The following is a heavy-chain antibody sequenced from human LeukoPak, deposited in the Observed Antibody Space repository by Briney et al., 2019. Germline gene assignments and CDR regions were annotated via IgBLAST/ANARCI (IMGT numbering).Heavy chain of an antibody. V-gene: IGHV3-23*01. Sequence: GGSLRLSCAASGFTFSSYAMSWVRQAPGKGLEWVSAISGSGGSTYYADSVKGRFTISRDNSKNTLYLQMNSLRAEDTAVYYCAKDGESYYYDSSGYPFLGNFDYWGQGTLVTVSS. D-gene: IGHD3-22*01. CDR1: GFTFSSYA. J-gene: IGHJ4*02. CDR2: ISGSGGST. CDR3: AKDGESYYYDSSGYPFLGNFDY.